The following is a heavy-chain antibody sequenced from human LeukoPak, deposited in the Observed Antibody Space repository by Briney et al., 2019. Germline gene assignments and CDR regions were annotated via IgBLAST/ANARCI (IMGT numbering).Heavy chain of an antibody. Sequence: ASVTVSCKASGYTFTSYDISWVRQAPGQGLEWMGWINVYNGNTNYAQKLQGRVTMTTDTSTSTAYMELRSLRSDDTAVYYCARDPWLHAFDIWGQGTMVTVSS. J-gene: IGHJ3*02. V-gene: IGHV1-18*01. CDR1: GYTFTSYD. CDR2: INVYNGNT. CDR3: ARDPWLHAFDI. D-gene: IGHD6-19*01.